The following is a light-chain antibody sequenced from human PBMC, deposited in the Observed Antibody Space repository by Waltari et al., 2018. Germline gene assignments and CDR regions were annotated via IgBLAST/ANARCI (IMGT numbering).Light chain of an antibody. CDR3: SSYTSSTTSYVV. J-gene: IGLJ2*01. Sequence: QSALTQPPSVSGSPGQSVTISCTGTSSDVGSYNRVSWYQQPPGTAPKLMIYEVSNRPSGVPDRFSGSKSGNTASLTISGVQAEDEAEYYCSSYTSSTTSYVVFGGGTKLPVL. V-gene: IGLV2-18*02. CDR2: EVS. CDR1: SSDVGSYNR.